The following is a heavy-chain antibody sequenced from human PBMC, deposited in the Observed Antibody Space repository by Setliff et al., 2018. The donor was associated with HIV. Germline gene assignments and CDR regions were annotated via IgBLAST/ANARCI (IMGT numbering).Heavy chain of an antibody. CDR3: ARDDYANTGLDF. D-gene: IGHD4-17*01. V-gene: IGHV7-4-1*01. CDR2: INTNNGNP. J-gene: IGHJ4*02. Sequence: ASVKVSCKASGGSFSNYAFSWVRQAPGQGLEWMGWINTNNGNPTYAQGFTGRFVFSSDTSVRTAYLQIVGLKAEDTAVYFCARDDYANTGLDFWGPGTLGTVS. CDR1: GGSFSNYA.